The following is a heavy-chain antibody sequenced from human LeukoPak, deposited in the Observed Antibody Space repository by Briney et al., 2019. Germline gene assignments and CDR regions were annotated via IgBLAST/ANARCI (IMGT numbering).Heavy chain of an antibody. CDR3: ARAKGYSGPLNDY. J-gene: IGHJ4*02. CDR1: GFTFSSYE. CDR2: ISSSGSTI. V-gene: IGHV3-48*03. D-gene: IGHD5-12*01. Sequence: GGSLRLSRAASGFTFSSYEMNWVRQAPGKGLEWVSYISSSGSTIYYADSVKGRFTISRDNAKNSLYLQMNSLRAEDTAVYYCARAKGYSGPLNDYWGQGTLVTVSS.